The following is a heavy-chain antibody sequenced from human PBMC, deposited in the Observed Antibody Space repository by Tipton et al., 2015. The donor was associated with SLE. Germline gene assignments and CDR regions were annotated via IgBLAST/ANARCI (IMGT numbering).Heavy chain of an antibody. Sequence: GSLRLSCAASGFTFSSYAMHWVRQAPGKGLEYVSAISSNGGSTYYANSVKGRFTISRDNSKNTLYLQMGSLRAEDMAVYYCARVSVAGSYYYYYGMDVWGQGTTVTVSS. CDR2: ISSNGGST. V-gene: IGHV3-64*01. D-gene: IGHD6-19*01. CDR1: GFTFSSYA. J-gene: IGHJ6*02. CDR3: ARVSVAGSYYYYYGMDV.